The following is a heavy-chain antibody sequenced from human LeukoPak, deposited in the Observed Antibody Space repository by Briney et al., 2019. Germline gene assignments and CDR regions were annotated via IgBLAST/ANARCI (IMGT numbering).Heavy chain of an antibody. D-gene: IGHD6-19*01. CDR3: ARAITVAGTISFAY. V-gene: IGHV1-18*01. CDR1: GYTFTSYG. Sequence: ASVKVSCKASGYTFTSYGINWVRQAPGQGLEWMGCISGYNGNTDYAQKLQGSVTVTTDTSTSTAYMELRSLRSDDTAVYYCARAITVAGTISFAYWGQGTLVTVSS. CDR2: ISGYNGNT. J-gene: IGHJ4*02.